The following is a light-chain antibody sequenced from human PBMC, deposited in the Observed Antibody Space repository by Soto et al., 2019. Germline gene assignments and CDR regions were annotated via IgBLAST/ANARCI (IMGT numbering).Light chain of an antibody. CDR3: QQRSNWQGFT. CDR1: QSLSSY. Sequence: EIVLTQSPATLSLSPGERATLSCRASQSLSSYLAWYQQKPGQAPRLLIYDASSRATAIPARFSGSGSGTDFTLTISSLEPEDFAVYYCQQRSNWQGFTFGPGTKVDIK. J-gene: IGKJ3*01. V-gene: IGKV3-11*01. CDR2: DAS.